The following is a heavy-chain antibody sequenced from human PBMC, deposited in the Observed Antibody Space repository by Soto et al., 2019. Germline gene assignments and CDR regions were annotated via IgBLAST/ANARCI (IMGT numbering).Heavy chain of an antibody. CDR1: GFTFSSYG. J-gene: IGHJ4*02. CDR3: AKDRYSAYGTTFDY. V-gene: IGHV3-30*18. D-gene: IGHD5-12*01. CDR2: ISYDGTNK. Sequence: QVQLVESGGGVVQPGRSLRLSCAASGFTFSSYGMHWVRQAPGKGLEWVAVISYDGTNKYYADSVKGRFTISRDNSKNTLFLQMNSLRAEDTAVYSCAKDRYSAYGTTFDYWGQGTLVTVSS.